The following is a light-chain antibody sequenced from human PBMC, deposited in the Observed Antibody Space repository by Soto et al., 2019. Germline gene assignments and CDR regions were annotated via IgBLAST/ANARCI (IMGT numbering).Light chain of an antibody. J-gene: IGKJ2*01. V-gene: IGKV1-33*01. CDR2: DAS. CDR3: QQYDNLPHT. Sequence: DIQMTQSPSSLSQSVGDRDTITCQASQDISNYLNWYQQKPGKAPKLLIYDASNLETGVPSRFSGSGSGTDFTFTISSLQPEDIAAHYCQQYDNLPHTFGQGTKLEIK. CDR1: QDISNY.